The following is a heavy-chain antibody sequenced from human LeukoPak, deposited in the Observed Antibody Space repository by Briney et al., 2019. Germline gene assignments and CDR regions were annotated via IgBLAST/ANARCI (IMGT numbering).Heavy chain of an antibody. CDR1: GFTFSSYS. CDR3: AREWELPRGYFQH. V-gene: IGHV3-21*01. J-gene: IGHJ1*01. D-gene: IGHD1-26*01. Sequence: GGSLRLSCAASGFTFSSYSMNWVRQAPGKGLEWVSSISSSSSYIYYADSVKGRFTISRDNAKNSLYLQMNSLRAEDTAVYYCAREWELPRGYFQHWGQGTLVTVSS. CDR2: ISSSSSYI.